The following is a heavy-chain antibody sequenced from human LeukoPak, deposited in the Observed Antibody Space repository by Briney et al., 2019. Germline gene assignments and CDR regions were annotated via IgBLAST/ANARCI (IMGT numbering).Heavy chain of an antibody. D-gene: IGHD6-13*01. CDR1: GDSISTYY. Sequence: PSETLSLTCSFSGDSISTYYWSWIRQSPGKGLEWIGHIYSSGNTDYNSSLKSRVTISVDTSKNQFSLRLSSVTATGTAVYYCARLRWQLVGPYFDYWGEGILVTVSS. V-gene: IGHV4-59*01. CDR3: ARLRWQLVGPYFDY. CDR2: IYSSGNT. J-gene: IGHJ4*02.